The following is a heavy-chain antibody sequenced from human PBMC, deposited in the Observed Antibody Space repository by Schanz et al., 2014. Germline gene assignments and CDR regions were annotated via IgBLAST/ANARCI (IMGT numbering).Heavy chain of an antibody. CDR1: GDSMSSGGYY. CDR2: IYDSGNT. CDR3: ARARSWPDY. J-gene: IGHJ4*02. V-gene: IGHV4-31*03. Sequence: QVQLQQWGAGLLKPSQTLSLTCNVSGDSMSSGGYYWNWIRQHPGKGLEWIGYIYDSGNTYYNPSLKSRVTMSIDTSENQFSLNLRSVTGADTAVYYCARARSWPDYWGQGTLVTVSS. D-gene: IGHD6-13*01.